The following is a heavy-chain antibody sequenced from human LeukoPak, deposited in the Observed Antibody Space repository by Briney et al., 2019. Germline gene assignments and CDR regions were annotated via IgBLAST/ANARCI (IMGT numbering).Heavy chain of an antibody. CDR1: GGSISSYY. Sequence: SETLSLTCTVSGGSISSYYWSWIRQPPGKGLEWIGYIYYSGSTNYNPSLKSRVTISVDTSKNQFSLKLSSVTAADTAVYYCARERGEDAFDIWGQGTMVTVSS. CDR2: IYYSGST. CDR3: ARERGEDAFDI. D-gene: IGHD3-10*01. J-gene: IGHJ3*02. V-gene: IGHV4-59*01.